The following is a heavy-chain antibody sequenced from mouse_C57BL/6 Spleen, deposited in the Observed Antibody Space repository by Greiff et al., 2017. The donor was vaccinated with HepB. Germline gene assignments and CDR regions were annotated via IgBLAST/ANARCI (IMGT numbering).Heavy chain of an antibody. J-gene: IGHJ3*01. Sequence: VQLQQSGAELVRPGASVTLSCKASGYTFTDYEMHWVKQTPVHGLEWIGAIDPETGGTAYNQKFKGKAILTADKSSSTAYMELRSLTSEDSAVYYCTRGEFDGFAYWGQGTLVTVSA. V-gene: IGHV1-15*01. CDR2: IDPETGGT. CDR1: GYTFTDYE. D-gene: IGHD1-1*01. CDR3: TRGEFDGFAY.